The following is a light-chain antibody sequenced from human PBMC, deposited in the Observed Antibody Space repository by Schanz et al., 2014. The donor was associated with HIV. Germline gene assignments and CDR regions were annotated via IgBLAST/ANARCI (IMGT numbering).Light chain of an antibody. J-gene: IGKJ4*02. CDR2: ATS. Sequence: IVLTQSPATLSVSPGERATLSCRASQSVSSNLAWYQHKRGQAPRLLIYATSFRATGVPDRFSGSGSGTDFTLTISRLEPEDFAVYYCQHYGDSRGTFGGGTKVDI. CDR1: QSVSSN. CDR3: QHYGDSRGT. V-gene: IGKV3-20*01.